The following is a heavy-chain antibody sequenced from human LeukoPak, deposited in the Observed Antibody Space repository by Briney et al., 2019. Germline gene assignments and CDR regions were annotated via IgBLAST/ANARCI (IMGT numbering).Heavy chain of an antibody. D-gene: IGHD3-22*01. CDR1: GFTVGSNY. V-gene: IGHV3-53*01. J-gene: IGHJ4*02. Sequence: GGSLRLSSEASGFTVGSNYITWVRQAPGKGLEWVSVIYSGGSTNYAGTVKGRFTISRDNSKNTMYLQMNSLRAEDTAVYYCARQLRGYYYDYWGQGTLVTVSS. CDR3: ARQLRGYYYDY. CDR2: IYSGGST.